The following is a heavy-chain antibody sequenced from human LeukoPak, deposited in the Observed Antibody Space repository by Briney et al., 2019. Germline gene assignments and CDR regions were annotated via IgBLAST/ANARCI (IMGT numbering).Heavy chain of an antibody. CDR1: GFTFSSYW. D-gene: IGHD3-16*02. J-gene: IGHJ4*02. Sequence: AGGSLRLSCAASGFTFSSYWMSWVRQAPGKGLEWVANIKQDGSEKYYVDSVKGRFTISRDNAKNSLYLQMNSLRAEDTAVYYCARATSMITFGGVIVLSPFDYRGQGTLVTVSS. CDR2: IKQDGSEK. V-gene: IGHV3-7*01. CDR3: ARATSMITFGGVIVLSPFDY.